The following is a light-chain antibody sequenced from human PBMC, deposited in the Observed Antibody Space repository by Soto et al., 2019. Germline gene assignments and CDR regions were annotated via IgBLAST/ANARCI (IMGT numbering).Light chain of an antibody. CDR3: QQRSNWQVT. Sequence: EIVLTQSPGTLSLSPGERATLSCRTSESVSDSQLAWYQQKPGQAPRLLIYGVSTRATGIADRFSGSGSGTDFTLTISRLEPADFALYYCQQRSNWQVTFGQGTRLEIK. CDR2: GVS. J-gene: IGKJ5*01. CDR1: ESVSDSQ. V-gene: IGKV3D-20*02.